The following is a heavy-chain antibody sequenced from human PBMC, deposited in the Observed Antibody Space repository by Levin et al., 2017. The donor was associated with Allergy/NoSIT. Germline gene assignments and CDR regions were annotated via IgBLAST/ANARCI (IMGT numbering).Heavy chain of an antibody. V-gene: IGHV1-69*06. CDR1: GGTFSSYA. Sequence: SVKVSCKASGGTFSSYAISWVRQAPGQGLEWMGGIIPIFGTANYAQKFQGRVTITADKSTSTAYMELSSLRSEDTAVYYCARAQTCSGGSCYRSDGGQNWFDPWGQGTLVTVSS. CDR2: IIPIFGTA. D-gene: IGHD2-15*01. J-gene: IGHJ5*02. CDR3: ARAQTCSGGSCYRSDGGQNWFDP.